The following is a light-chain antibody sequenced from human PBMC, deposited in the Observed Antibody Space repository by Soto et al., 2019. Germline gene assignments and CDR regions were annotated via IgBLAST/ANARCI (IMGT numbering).Light chain of an antibody. CDR2: EVT. CDR3: SSYAGSSTWV. V-gene: IGLV2-8*01. Sequence: QSAPTQPPSASGSPGQSATISCTGSSSDIGAYNFVSWYQQYPGKAPKLIIYEVTKRPSGVPDRVSGSKSGNTASLTVSGLQTEDEADYYCSSYAGSSTWVFGGGTKLTVL. CDR1: SSDIGAYNF. J-gene: IGLJ2*01.